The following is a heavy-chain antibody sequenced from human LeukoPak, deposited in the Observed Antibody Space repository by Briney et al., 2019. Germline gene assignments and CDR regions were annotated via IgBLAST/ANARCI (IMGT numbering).Heavy chain of an antibody. CDR2: ISWDGYST. D-gene: IGHD3-22*01. CDR1: GFTFDDYA. Sequence: PGGSLRLSCAASGFTFDDYAMHWVRHAPEKGLEWVSLISWDGYSTFYADSVKGRFTISRDNAKNTLYLQMNSLRAEDTAVYYCARADTTYYYDSSGYLAPGTFDYWGQGTLVTVSS. J-gene: IGHJ4*02. CDR3: ARADTTYYYDSSGYLAPGTFDY. V-gene: IGHV3-43D*04.